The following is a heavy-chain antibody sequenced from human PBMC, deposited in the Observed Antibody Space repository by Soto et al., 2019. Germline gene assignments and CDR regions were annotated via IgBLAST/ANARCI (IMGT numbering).Heavy chain of an antibody. CDR2: IKEDGAEK. Sequence: GGSLRLSCAASGFTFSRYWVSWVRQAPGKGLEWVASIKEDGAEKYYVDSVEGRFTISRDNAENSLYLDMNSLRAEDTAVYHCARGWGYFDNSGFPYFYGMDVWGQGTTVTVSS. D-gene: IGHD3-22*01. CDR3: ARGWGYFDNSGFPYFYGMDV. V-gene: IGHV3-7*01. J-gene: IGHJ6*02. CDR1: GFTFSRYW.